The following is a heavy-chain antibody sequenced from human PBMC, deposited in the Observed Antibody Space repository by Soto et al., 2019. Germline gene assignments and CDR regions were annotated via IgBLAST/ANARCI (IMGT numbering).Heavy chain of an antibody. CDR3: ARDRHRYYDTNWFDP. CDR1: GGSISSGGFS. J-gene: IGHJ5*02. Sequence: SETLSLTCAVSGGSISSGGFSWSWIRQSPGKGLEWIGYIYHAGSTFYNPSLKSRVTMSVDRSKNQFSLKLHAVTAADTAVYYCARDRHRYYDTNWFDPWGQGTLVTVSS. CDR2: IYHAGST. D-gene: IGHD3-22*01. V-gene: IGHV4-30-2*06.